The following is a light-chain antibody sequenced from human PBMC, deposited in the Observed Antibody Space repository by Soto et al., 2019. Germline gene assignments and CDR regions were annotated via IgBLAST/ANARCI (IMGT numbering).Light chain of an antibody. V-gene: IGKV3-15*01. J-gene: IGKJ3*01. CDR1: QSVGRN. CDR3: QEYSKWPLFT. Sequence: EIVVTQSPGILSVSPGDRATLSCRASQSVGRNLAWYQQKPGQAPTLLIYAASTRATGLPARFSGSGSGTDFTLTIMSLQSEDFAVYYCQEYSKWPLFTFGPGTRVDIK. CDR2: AAS.